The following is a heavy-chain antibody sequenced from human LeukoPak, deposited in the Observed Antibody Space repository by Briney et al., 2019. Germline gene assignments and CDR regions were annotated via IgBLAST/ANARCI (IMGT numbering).Heavy chain of an antibody. D-gene: IGHD3-22*01. J-gene: IGHJ4*02. CDR1: GGSINSYY. CDR2: MFYSGTT. Sequence: PSETLSLTCTVSGGSINSYYWIWIRQLPGKGLEWIGYMFYSGTTNYNPSLKSRVTISVDTSKNQFSLTLSSVTAADTAVYYCARAGGQVYYYDSSGSVSPNPIDYWGQGTLVTVSS. CDR3: ARAGGQVYYYDSSGSVSPNPIDY. V-gene: IGHV4-59*01.